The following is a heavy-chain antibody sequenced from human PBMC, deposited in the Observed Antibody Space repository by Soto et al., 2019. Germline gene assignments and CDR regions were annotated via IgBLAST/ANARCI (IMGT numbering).Heavy chain of an antibody. V-gene: IGHV3-48*01. D-gene: IGHD3-10*01. Sequence: GGSLRLSCAASGFTFSSYSMNWVRQAPGKGLEWVSYISSSSSTIYYADSVKGRFTISRDNAKNSLYLQMNSLRAEDTAVYYCARDLQLDHYYYYMDVWGKGTTVTVSS. J-gene: IGHJ6*03. CDR1: GFTFSSYS. CDR3: ARDLQLDHYYYYMDV. CDR2: ISSSSSTI.